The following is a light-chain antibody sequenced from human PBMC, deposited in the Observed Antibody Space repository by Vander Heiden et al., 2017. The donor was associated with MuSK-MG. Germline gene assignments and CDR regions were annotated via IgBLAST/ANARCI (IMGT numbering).Light chain of an antibody. J-gene: IGKJ1*01. CDR2: LAS. CDR3: RQELQTPWT. Sequence: IVTTQSPVYLPVRPVEPASLSCRSSQSRLHRNGYNYLDWYLQKPGQYPQLLIYLASYRAAGVPDRFSGSGSGTDFTLKISTVEAEDVGVYYCRQELQTPWTFGQGTKVEIK. V-gene: IGKV2-28*01. CDR1: QSRLHRNGYNY.